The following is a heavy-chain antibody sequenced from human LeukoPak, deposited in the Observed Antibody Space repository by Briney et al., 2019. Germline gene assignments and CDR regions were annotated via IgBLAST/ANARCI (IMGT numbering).Heavy chain of an antibody. J-gene: IGHJ4*02. CDR3: AKDRRYYDSSGLQFDY. CDR1: GFTFSSYR. Sequence: PGGSLRLSCAASGFTFSSYRMNWVRQAPGKGLEWVSYISSSSTTIYYADSVKGRFTISRDNSKNTLYLQMNSLRAEDTAVYYCAKDRRYYDSSGLQFDYWGQGTLVTVSS. CDR2: ISSSSTTI. V-gene: IGHV3-48*01. D-gene: IGHD3-22*01.